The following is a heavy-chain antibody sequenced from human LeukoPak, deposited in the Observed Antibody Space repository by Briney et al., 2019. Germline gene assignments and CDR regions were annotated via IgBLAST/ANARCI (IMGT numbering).Heavy chain of an antibody. CDR3: AKKYSTGLDP. V-gene: IGHV3-30*18. D-gene: IGHD1-26*01. CDR1: GFTFSSYG. CDR2: ISYDGSNK. J-gene: IGHJ5*02. Sequence: PGRSLRLSCAASGFTFSSYGMHWVRQAPGKGLEWVAVISYDGSNKYYADSVKGRFTISRDNSKNTLYLQMNSLRVEDTAVYYCAKKYSTGLDPWGQGTLVTVSS.